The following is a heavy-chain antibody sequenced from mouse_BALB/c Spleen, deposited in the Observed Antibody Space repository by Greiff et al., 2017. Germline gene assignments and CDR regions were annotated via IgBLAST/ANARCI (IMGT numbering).Heavy chain of an antibody. J-gene: IGHJ3*01. CDR3: ARNPLAY. Sequence: VHLVESGPGLVQPSQSLSITCTVSGFSLTSYGVHWVRQSPGKGLEWLGVIWSGGSTDYNAAFISRLSISKDNSKSQVFFKMNSLQANDTAIYYCARNPLAYWGQGTLVTVSA. CDR1: GFSLTSYG. CDR2: IWSGGST. V-gene: IGHV2-2*02.